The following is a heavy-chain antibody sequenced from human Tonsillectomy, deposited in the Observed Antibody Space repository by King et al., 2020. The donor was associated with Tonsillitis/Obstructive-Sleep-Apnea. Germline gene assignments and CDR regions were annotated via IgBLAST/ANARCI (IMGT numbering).Heavy chain of an antibody. CDR2: ISPKTGDT. D-gene: IGHD1-26*01. CDR3: ARMGANSGFDS. CDR1: GYTFTGNY. V-gene: IGHV1-2*06. Sequence: VQLVESGAEVKEPGASVRVSCKSFGYTFTGNYIHWVRQAPGQGLEWIGRISPKTGDTDYPQKFQGRVTLTRDTSISTTFMELNNLISDDTAVYYCARMGANSGFDSWGQGTLVTVSS. J-gene: IGHJ4*02.